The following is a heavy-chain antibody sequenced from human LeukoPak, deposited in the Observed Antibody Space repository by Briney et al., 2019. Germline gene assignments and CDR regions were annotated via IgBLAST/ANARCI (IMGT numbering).Heavy chain of an antibody. D-gene: IGHD6-13*01. Sequence: ASVKVSCKASGYTFTSYGISWVRQAPGQGLEWMGWISAYNGNTNYAQKLQGRVTMTTDTSTSTAYMELRSLRSDDTAVYYCARDLGGIIAAAEYYYYYYMDVWGKGTTVTVSS. CDR2: ISAYNGNT. CDR3: ARDLGGIIAAAEYYYYYYMDV. CDR1: GYTFTSYG. J-gene: IGHJ6*03. V-gene: IGHV1-18*01.